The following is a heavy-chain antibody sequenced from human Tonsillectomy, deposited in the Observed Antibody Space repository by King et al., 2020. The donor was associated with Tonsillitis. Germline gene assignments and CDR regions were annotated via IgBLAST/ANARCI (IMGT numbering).Heavy chain of an antibody. CDR1: GYSFSNYF. CDR3: ARDLSCSGGICYPIFAY. D-gene: IGHD2-15*01. CDR2: IDPRDGST. V-gene: IGHV1-46*01. Sequence: QLVQSGAEVKWPGASVKVSCKAFGYSFSNYFFHWVRQAPGQGLEWLGMIDPRDGSTSIAQKFQGRVTMTRATSASTVYMELISLTSEDTAVYFCARDLSCSGGICYPIFAYWGQGTLVTFSS. J-gene: IGHJ4*02.